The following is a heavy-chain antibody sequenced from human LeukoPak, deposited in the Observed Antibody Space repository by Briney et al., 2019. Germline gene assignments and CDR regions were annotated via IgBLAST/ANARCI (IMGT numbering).Heavy chain of an antibody. D-gene: IGHD2-2*01. CDR1: GFTFTSYS. CDR2: ISSSSSYI. CDR3: ARVEPGAGYCSSTSCSDACDI. J-gene: IGHJ3*02. Sequence: GGSLRLSCAASGFTFTSYSMNWARQAPGKGLEWVSSISSSSSYIYYADSVKGRFTISRDNAKNSLYLQMNSLRAEDTAVYYCARVEPGAGYCSSTSCSDACDIWGQGTMVTVSS. V-gene: IGHV3-21*01.